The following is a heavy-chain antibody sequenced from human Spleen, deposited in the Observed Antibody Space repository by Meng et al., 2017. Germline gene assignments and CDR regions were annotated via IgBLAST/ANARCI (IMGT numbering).Heavy chain of an antibody. D-gene: IGHD1-7*01. J-gene: IGHJ6*02. CDR1: GFTFSSYD. Sequence: VQLVESGGGLVQPGGSLRLSCAASGFTFSSYDMHWVRQATGKGLEWVAVISYDGSYKNYADSVKGRFTISRDNSKNTLYLQMNSLRAEDTAVYYCARDLELQAFMDVWGQGTTVTVSS. CDR2: ISYDGSYK. V-gene: IGHV3-30*14. CDR3: ARDLELQAFMDV.